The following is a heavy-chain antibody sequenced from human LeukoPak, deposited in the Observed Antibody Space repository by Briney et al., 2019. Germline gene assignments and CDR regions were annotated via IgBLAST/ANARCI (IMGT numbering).Heavy chain of an antibody. V-gene: IGHV1-8*01. J-gene: IGHJ6*03. CDR2: MNPNSGNT. Sequence: ASVKVSCKASGYTFTSYDINWVRQATGQGLEWMGWMNPNSGNTGYAQKFQGRVTMTRNTSISTAYMELSSLRSEDTAVYYCARGLRGSSWPHYYYYYYMDVWGKGTTVTISS. CDR3: ARGLRGSSWPHYYYYYYMDV. CDR1: GYTFTSYD. D-gene: IGHD6-13*01.